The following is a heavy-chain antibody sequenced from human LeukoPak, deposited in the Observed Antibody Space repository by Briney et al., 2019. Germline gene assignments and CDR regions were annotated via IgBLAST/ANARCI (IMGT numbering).Heavy chain of an antibody. D-gene: IGHD2-21*02. J-gene: IGHJ4*02. V-gene: IGHV4-31*03. CDR2: IYYSGST. Sequence: TPSETLSLTCTVSGGSISSGGYYWSWIRQHPGKGLEWIGYIYYSGSTYYNPSLKSRVTISVDTSKNQFSLKLSSVTAADTAVYYCARQAYCGGDRPVRGQADYWGQGTLVTVSS. CDR3: ARQAYCGGDRPVRGQADY. CDR1: GGSISSGGYY.